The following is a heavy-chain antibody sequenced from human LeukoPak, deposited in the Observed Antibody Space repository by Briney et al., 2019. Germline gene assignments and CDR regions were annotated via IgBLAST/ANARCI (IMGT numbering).Heavy chain of an antibody. D-gene: IGHD2-2*01. V-gene: IGHV4-31*03. J-gene: IGHJ4*02. Sequence: SETLSLTCTVSGGSISSGGYYWSWIRQHPGKGLKWIGYIYYSGSTYYNPSLKSRVTISVDTSKNQFSLKLGSVTAADTAVYYCARYDCSSTSCYFVDYWGQGTLVTVSS. CDR2: IYYSGST. CDR3: ARYDCSSTSCYFVDY. CDR1: GGSISSGGYY.